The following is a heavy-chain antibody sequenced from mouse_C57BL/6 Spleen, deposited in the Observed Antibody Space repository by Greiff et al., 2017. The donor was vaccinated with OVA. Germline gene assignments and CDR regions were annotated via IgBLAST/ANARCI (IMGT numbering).Heavy chain of an antibody. D-gene: IGHD2-3*01. Sequence: ESGPGLVKPSQSLSLTCSVTGYSITSGYYWNWIRQFPGNKLEWMGYISYDGSNNYNPSLKNRISITRDTSKNQFFLKLNSVTTEDTATYYCARAERDGYPAYWGQGTLVTVSA. V-gene: IGHV3-6*01. CDR2: ISYDGSN. CDR3: ARAERDGYPAY. CDR1: GYSITSGYY. J-gene: IGHJ3*01.